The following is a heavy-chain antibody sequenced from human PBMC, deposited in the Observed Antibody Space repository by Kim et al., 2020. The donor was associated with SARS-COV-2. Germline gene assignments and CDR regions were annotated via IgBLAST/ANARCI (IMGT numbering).Heavy chain of an antibody. D-gene: IGHD6-19*01. Sequence: SLKSRVTISVDTSKNQFSLKLSSVTGAETAVYYCAREQGIAVAGKGFFDYWGQGTLVTVSS. CDR3: AREQGIAVAGKGFFDY. J-gene: IGHJ4*02. V-gene: IGHV4-31*02.